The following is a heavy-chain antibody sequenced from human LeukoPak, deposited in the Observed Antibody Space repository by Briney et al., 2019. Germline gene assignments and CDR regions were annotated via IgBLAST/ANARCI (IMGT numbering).Heavy chain of an antibody. CDR1: GYTFTSYY. Sequence: ASVKVSCKASGYTFTSYYMHWVRQAPGQGLEWMGGIIPIFGTANYAQKFQGRVTITADESTSTAYMELSSLRSEDTAVYYCARGYDFWSGYYMWGQGTLVTVSS. CDR2: IIPIFGTA. J-gene: IGHJ4*02. D-gene: IGHD3-3*01. CDR3: ARGYDFWSGYYM. V-gene: IGHV1-69*13.